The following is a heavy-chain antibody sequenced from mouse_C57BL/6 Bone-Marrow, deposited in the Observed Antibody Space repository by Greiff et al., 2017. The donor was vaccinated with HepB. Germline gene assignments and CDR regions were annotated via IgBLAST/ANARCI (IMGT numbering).Heavy chain of an antibody. D-gene: IGHD5-1*01. CDR1: GFSFNTYA. J-gene: IGHJ2*01. CDR2: IRSKSNNYAT. Sequence: EVNVVESGGGLVQPKGSLKLSCAASGFSFNTYAMNWVRQAPGQGLEWVARIRSKSNNYATYYAGSGKDRFTISRDDSESMLYLQMNNLKTEDTAMYYCVAVPSWVDYWNQGTTLSVPS. CDR3: VAVPSWVDY. V-gene: IGHV10-1*01.